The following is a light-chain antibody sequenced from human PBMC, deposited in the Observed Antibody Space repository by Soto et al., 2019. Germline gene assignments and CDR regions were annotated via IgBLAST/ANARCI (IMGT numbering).Light chain of an antibody. CDR1: SRDVGGYNY. CDR3: CSYAGSYTWV. Sequence: QSVLTQPRSVSGSPGQSVTISCTGTSRDVGGYNYVSWYQQYPGEAPKLMIYDVTNRPSGVPDRFSGSKSGNRASLTITGLQAEDEADYYCCSYAGSYTWVFGGGTKLTVL. V-gene: IGLV2-11*01. J-gene: IGLJ3*02. CDR2: DVT.